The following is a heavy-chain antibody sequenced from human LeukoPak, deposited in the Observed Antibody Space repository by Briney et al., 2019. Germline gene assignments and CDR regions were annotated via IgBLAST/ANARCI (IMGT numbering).Heavy chain of an antibody. J-gene: IGHJ3*02. CDR1: GGSISSGGYY. V-gene: IGHV4-30-2*01. D-gene: IGHD6-6*01. CDR2: IYHSGST. CDR3: ARDRAARLLPLASDAFDI. Sequence: SETLSLTCTVSGGSISSGGYYWSWIRQPPGKGLEWIGYIYHSGSTYYNPSLKSRVTISVDRSKNQFSLKLSSVTAADTAVYYCARDRAARLLPLASDAFDIWGQGTMVTVSS.